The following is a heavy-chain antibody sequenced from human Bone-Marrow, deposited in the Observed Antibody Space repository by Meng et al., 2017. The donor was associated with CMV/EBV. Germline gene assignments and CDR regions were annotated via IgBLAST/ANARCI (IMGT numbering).Heavy chain of an antibody. CDR1: YTFTSYG. Sequence: YTFTSYGISWVRQAPGQGLEWMGWISAYNGNTNYAQKLQGRVTMTTDTSTSTAYRELRSLRSDDTAVYYCARDYDILTGYYSWYFDYWGQGTLVTVSS. D-gene: IGHD3-9*01. V-gene: IGHV1-18*01. CDR3: ARDYDILTGYYSWYFDY. CDR2: ISAYNGNT. J-gene: IGHJ4*02.